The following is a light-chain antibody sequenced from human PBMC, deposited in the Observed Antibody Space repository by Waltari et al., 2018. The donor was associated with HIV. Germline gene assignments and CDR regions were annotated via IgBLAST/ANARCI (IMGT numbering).Light chain of an antibody. V-gene: IGKV3-20*01. Sequence: EIVLTQSPGTLSLSPGERAILSCRASQSVRSYLAWYQQRPGQAPRLLIYAASTRATGIPDRFRGSGSRTDFTLTITRLQPEDFAVYYCQQYSTSLYTFGQGTKLE. CDR1: QSVRSY. J-gene: IGKJ2*01. CDR2: AAS. CDR3: QQYSTSLYT.